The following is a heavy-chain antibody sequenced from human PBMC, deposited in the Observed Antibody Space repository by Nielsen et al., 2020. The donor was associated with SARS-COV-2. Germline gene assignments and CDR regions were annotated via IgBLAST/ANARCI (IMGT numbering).Heavy chain of an antibody. J-gene: IGHJ5*02. CDR2: SSRNNGRT. CDR1: GYSFTSYG. CDR3: ARAVGDDYVWLSYHSPRIDR. D-gene: IGHD3-16*02. V-gene: IGHV1-18*01. Sequence: ASLQVSCKASGYSFTSYGISWVRRAPGQGLEWMGWSSRNNGRTNYAQKFQGRVTMNTATSTSIAYMELRSLRSGDTAIYYCARAVGDDYVWLSYHSPRIDRWGQGTLVTVSS.